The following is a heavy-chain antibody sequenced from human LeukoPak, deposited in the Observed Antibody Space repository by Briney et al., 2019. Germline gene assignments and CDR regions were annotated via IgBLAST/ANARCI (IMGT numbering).Heavy chain of an antibody. V-gene: IGHV1-69*04. Sequence: SVKVSCKASGGTFSSYAISWVRQAPGQGLEWMGRIIPILGMANYAQKFQGRVTITADKSTSTAYMELSSLRSEDTAVYYCAICSGGSCYRFDYWGQGTLVTVSS. D-gene: IGHD2-15*01. CDR1: GGTFSSYA. CDR2: IIPILGMA. J-gene: IGHJ4*02. CDR3: AICSGGSCYRFDY.